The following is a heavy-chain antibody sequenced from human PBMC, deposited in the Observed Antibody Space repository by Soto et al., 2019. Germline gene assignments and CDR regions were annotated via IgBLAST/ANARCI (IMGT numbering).Heavy chain of an antibody. CDR1: TFTFSSYW. J-gene: IGHJ5*02. CDR2: INQDGSEN. V-gene: IGHV3-7*01. CDR3: ARALGWGWFDP. D-gene: IGHD3-16*01. Sequence: EVQLVESGGGLVQPGGSLRLSCATSTFTFSSYWMTWVRQAPGKGLEWVATINQDGSENKYVDSVKGRFTISRDNAKNSSYLQMNSLSAEDTAVYYCARALGWGWFDPWGQGTLVTVSS.